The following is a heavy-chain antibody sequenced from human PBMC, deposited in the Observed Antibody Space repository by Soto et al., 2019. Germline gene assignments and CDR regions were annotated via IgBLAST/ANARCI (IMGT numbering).Heavy chain of an antibody. D-gene: IGHD1-7*01. CDR2: IYYSGST. J-gene: IGHJ4*02. V-gene: IGHV4-59*01. Sequence: SETLSLTCTVSGGSISSYYWSWIRQPPGKGLEWIGYIYYSGSTNYNPSLKSRVTISVDTSKNQFSLKLSSVTAADTAVYYCARANYAWDFDYWGQGTLVTVSS. CDR1: GGSISSYY. CDR3: ARANYAWDFDY.